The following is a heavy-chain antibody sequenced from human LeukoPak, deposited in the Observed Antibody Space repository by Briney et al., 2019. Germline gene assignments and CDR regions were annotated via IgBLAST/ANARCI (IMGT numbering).Heavy chain of an antibody. CDR1: GGSISSSSYY. CDR2: IYYSGST. V-gene: IGHV4-39*07. D-gene: IGHD6-13*01. J-gene: IGHJ4*02. Sequence: SETLSLTCTVSGGSISSSSYYWGWIRQPPGKGLEWIGSIYYSGSTYYNPSLKSRVTISVDTSKNQFSLKLSSVTAADTAVYYCASSSSSWYFFDYWGQGTWSPSPQ. CDR3: ASSSSSWYFFDY.